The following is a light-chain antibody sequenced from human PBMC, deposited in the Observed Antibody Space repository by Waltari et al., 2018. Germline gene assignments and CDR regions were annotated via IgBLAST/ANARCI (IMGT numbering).Light chain of an antibody. CDR3: SSYAGSSKGV. V-gene: IGLV2-23*02. Sequence: QSALTQPASVSGSPGQSITISCTGTSSDVGNYKRVSWYQQHSGTAPKLMIYAVSKRPSGVSDRFSGSKSGDMASLTISGLQPEDEAEYFCSSYAGSSKGVFGGGTKVTVL. CDR2: AVS. CDR1: SSDVGNYKR. J-gene: IGLJ2*01.